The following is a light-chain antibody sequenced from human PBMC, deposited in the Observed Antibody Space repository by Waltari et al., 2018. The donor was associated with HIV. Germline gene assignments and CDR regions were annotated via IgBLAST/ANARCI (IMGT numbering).Light chain of an antibody. Sequence: QSVLTHSPSVAGAQGPRFTNSCPKDGALYEVPWYLHLPAAATNLIMSGDDNRPSGVPDRFSGAKSGTSASLATTGLKPEDEADYYCQSYDSSRGGAYVFGTGTKVTV. CDR1: KDGALYE. CDR2: GDD. CDR3: QSYDSSRGGAYV. J-gene: IGLJ1*01. V-gene: IGLV1-40*02.